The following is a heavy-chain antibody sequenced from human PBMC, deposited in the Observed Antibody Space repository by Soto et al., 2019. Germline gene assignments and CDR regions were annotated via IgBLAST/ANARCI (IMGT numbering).Heavy chain of an antibody. J-gene: IGHJ4*02. Sequence: GGSLRLSCAASGFTFSSYAMSWVRQAPGKGLEWVSAISGSGGSTYYADSVKGRFTISRDNSKNTLYLRMNSLRAEDTAVYYCAKAWRAERWLHQRGLDYFDYWGQGTLVTVSS. CDR2: ISGSGGST. CDR3: AKAWRAERWLHQRGLDYFDY. CDR1: GFTFSSYA. D-gene: IGHD5-12*01. V-gene: IGHV3-23*01.